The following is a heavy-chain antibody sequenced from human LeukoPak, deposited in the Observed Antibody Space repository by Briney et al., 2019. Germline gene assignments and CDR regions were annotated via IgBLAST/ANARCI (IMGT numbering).Heavy chain of an antibody. CDR1: GFNFYDYA. CDR2: ISWDGVTT. D-gene: IGHD1-20*01. CDR3: AKVTDYYYMDV. V-gene: IGHV3-43*02. Sequence: GGSLRLSCAASGFNFYDYAMHWVRQPPGKGLEWVSLISWDGVTTYYADSVKGRFTVSRDNSKNSLYLQMNSLRTEDTGLYYCAKVTDYYYMDVWGKGTTVTVSS. J-gene: IGHJ6*03.